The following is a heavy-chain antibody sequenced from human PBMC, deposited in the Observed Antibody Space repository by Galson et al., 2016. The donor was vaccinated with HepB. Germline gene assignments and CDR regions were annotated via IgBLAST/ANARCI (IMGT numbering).Heavy chain of an antibody. V-gene: IGHV1-18*01. CDR3: ARAHAVAADYYFDY. CDR2: VSAFNGNR. D-gene: IGHD6-19*01. J-gene: IGHJ4*02. Sequence: SVKVSCKASGYTFSSYGISWVRQAPGQGLEWVGWVSAFNGNRNYAQKLQGRVTMTTDTSTSTAYMELRSLRSDDTAVDYCARAHAVAADYYFDYWGQGTLVTVSA. CDR1: GYTFSSYG.